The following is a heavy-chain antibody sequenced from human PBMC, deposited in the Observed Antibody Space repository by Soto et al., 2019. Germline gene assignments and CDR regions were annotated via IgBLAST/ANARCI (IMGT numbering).Heavy chain of an antibody. CDR1: GFTFSSYA. V-gene: IGHV3-23*01. CDR2: ISGGGGIT. J-gene: IGHJ4*02. CDR3: AKTLDIQLWLGGFDY. Sequence: EVQLLESGGGSVQPGGSLRLSCAASGFTFSSYAMSWVRQAPGKGLEWVSAISGGGGITYSADSVKGRFTISRDNSKNTLYLQMNSLRAEDTAVYHCAKTLDIQLWLGGFDYWGQGTLVTVSS. D-gene: IGHD5-18*01.